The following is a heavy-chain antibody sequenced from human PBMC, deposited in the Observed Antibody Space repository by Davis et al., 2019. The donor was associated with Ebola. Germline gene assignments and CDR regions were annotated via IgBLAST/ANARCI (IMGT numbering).Heavy chain of an antibody. D-gene: IGHD2-8*01. CDR2: IYYSGIT. Sequence: MPSETLSLTCTVSGGSIISSSSYWGWIRQPPRKGLEWIGSIYYSGITYYNPSLKSRVTISVDTSKNQFSLKLRSVTAADTAVYYCAREELGYCTNGVCYNGWFDPWGQGTLVTVSS. CDR1: GGSIISSSSY. V-gene: IGHV4-39*02. CDR3: AREELGYCTNGVCYNGWFDP. J-gene: IGHJ5*02.